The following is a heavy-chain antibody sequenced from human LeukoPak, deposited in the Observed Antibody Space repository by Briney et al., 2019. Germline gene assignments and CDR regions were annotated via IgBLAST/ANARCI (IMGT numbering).Heavy chain of an antibody. CDR3: ARGSSSWYVGPPLDY. CDR2: ISAYNGNT. D-gene: IGHD6-13*01. V-gene: IGHV1-18*01. Sequence: SVKVSCKASGYTFTSYGISWVRQAPGQGLEWMGWISAYNGNTNYAQKLQGRVTMTTDTSTSTAYMELRSLRSDDTAVYYCARGSSSWYVGPPLDYWGQGTLVTVSS. J-gene: IGHJ4*02. CDR1: GYTFTSYG.